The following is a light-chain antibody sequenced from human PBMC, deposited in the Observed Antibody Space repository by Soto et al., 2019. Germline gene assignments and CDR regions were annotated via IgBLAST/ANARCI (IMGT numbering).Light chain of an antibody. CDR1: SSDVGGYNY. CDR3: TSYAGSNNYV. J-gene: IGLJ1*01. CDR2: EVS. Sequence: QSALAQPPSASGSPGQSVTISCTGTSSDVGGYNYVSWYQQYPGKAPKLMIYEVSKRPSGVPDRFSGSKSGNTASLTVSGLQADDEADYYCTSYAGSNNYVFGTGTKAPS. V-gene: IGLV2-8*01.